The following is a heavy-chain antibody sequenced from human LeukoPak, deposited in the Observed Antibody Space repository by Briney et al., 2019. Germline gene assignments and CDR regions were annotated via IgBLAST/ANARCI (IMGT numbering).Heavy chain of an antibody. CDR3: ARRHYYDSSGYYWDY. D-gene: IGHD3-22*01. Sequence: SETLSLTCTVSGGSISSSSYYWGWLRQPPGKGLEWIGSIYYSGSTYYNPSLKSRVTISVDTSKNQFSLKLSSVTAADTAVYYCARRHYYDSSGYYWDYWGQGTLVTVSS. CDR1: GGSISSSSYY. J-gene: IGHJ4*02. V-gene: IGHV4-39*01. CDR2: IYYSGST.